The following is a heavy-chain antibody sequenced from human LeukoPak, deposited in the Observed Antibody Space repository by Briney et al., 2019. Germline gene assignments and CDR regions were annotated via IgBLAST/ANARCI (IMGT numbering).Heavy chain of an antibody. CDR2: INTDGTVT. CDR3: ATKQWLAPPPDS. Sequence: GGSLRLSCAASGFTFSKYWMRWVRQAPGKGLESVSRINTDGTVTTYADSVKGRFTVSRDNADNTMFLQMKSVRDEDTAVYYCATKQWLAPPPDSWGQGTPVTVSS. J-gene: IGHJ4*02. V-gene: IGHV3-74*01. D-gene: IGHD6-19*01. CDR1: GFTFSKYW.